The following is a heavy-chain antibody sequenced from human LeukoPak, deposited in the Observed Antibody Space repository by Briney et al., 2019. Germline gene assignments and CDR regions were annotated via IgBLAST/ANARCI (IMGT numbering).Heavy chain of an antibody. Sequence: ASVKVSCKASGYTFTGYYMHWVRQAPGQGLEWMGWINPNSGATNYAQKFQGRVTMTRDTSITTAYMELNSLRSDDTAIYYCATTRDKIPLPRTQEFDYWGQGILVTVSS. CDR3: ATTRDKIPLPRTQEFDY. D-gene: IGHD2-2*01. CDR2: INPNSGAT. CDR1: GYTFTGYY. V-gene: IGHV1-2*02. J-gene: IGHJ4*02.